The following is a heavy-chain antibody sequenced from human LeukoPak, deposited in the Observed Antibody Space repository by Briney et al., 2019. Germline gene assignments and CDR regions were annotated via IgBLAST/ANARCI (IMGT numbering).Heavy chain of an antibody. CDR2: INPNSGGT. Sequence: ASVKVSCKASGYTFTSYGISWVRQAPGQGLEWMGWINPNSGGTNYAQKFQGRVTMTRDTSISTAYMELSRLRSDDTAVYYCARFLPGGDDDYWGQGTLVTVSS. J-gene: IGHJ4*02. CDR1: GYTFTSYG. D-gene: IGHD2-21*02. CDR3: ARFLPGGDDDY. V-gene: IGHV1-2*02.